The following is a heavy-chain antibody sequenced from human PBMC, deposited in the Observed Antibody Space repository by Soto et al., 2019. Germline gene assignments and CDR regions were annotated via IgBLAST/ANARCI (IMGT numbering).Heavy chain of an antibody. V-gene: IGHV1-18*01. D-gene: IGHD2-2*01. Sequence: ASVKVSCKASGYTFTSYGISWARQAPGQGLEWMGWISAYNGNTNYAQKLQGRVTMTTDTSTSTAYMELRSLRSDDTAVYYCARDFDFVVVPATWRYWGQGTLVTVSS. CDR2: ISAYNGNT. CDR3: ARDFDFVVVPATWRY. J-gene: IGHJ4*02. CDR1: GYTFTSYG.